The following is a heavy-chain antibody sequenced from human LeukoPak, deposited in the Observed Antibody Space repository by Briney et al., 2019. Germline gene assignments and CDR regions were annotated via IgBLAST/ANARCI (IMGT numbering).Heavy chain of an antibody. CDR1: GGSIRNYY. V-gene: IGHV4-59*08. CDR3: ASESVTLAGIDY. J-gene: IGHJ4*02. Sequence: SETLSLTCTVSGGSIRNYYWSWIRQPPGKGLEWIGDIDYSGITSYNPSLKSRATISVDTSKTQFSLKLSSVTAADTAVYYCASESVTLAGIDYWGQGTLVTVSS. CDR2: IDYSGIT. D-gene: IGHD6-19*01.